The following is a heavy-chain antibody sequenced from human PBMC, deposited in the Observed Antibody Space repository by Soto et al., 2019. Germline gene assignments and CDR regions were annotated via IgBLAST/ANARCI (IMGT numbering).Heavy chain of an antibody. D-gene: IGHD6-13*01. V-gene: IGHV1-69*12. CDR1: GGTFSNHA. CDR2: IIPIFSTT. Sequence: QVHLVQSGAEVKKPGSSVKVSCKASGGTFSNHAINWVRQAPGQGLEWMGRIIPIFSTTNYAQKFQGRVTFTADESTITAYMEVSSLKHDDTAVYYCAREVAADGTFREDVFDIWGQGKLVTVSS. CDR3: AREVAADGTFREDVFDI. J-gene: IGHJ3*02.